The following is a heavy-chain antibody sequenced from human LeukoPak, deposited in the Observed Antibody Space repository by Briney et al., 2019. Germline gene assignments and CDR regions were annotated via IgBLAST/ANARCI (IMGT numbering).Heavy chain of an antibody. CDR1: GYTFTNYD. D-gene: IGHD1-26*01. V-gene: IGHV1-8*01. CDR2: MNANSCNT. CDR3: ASGPAWEGHHYYSDY. J-gene: IGHJ4*02. Sequence: GASVKVSCKASGYTFTNYDINWVRQATGQGLEWMGWMNANSCNTGYAHKFQGRVTMTRNNSINTAYMELSSLRSEDTAVYYCASGPAWEGHHYYSDYWGQGTLVTVSS.